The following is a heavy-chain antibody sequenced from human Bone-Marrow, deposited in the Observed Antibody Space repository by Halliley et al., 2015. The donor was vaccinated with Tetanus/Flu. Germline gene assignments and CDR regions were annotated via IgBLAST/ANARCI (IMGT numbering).Heavy chain of an antibody. CDR2: MWSDGSNK. V-gene: IGHV3-33*01. CDR1: GFSFSGSG. Sequence: SGFSFSGSGMHWVRQAPGKGLEWVAVMWSDGSNKFYADSVKGRLNISRDNSKNTLYLQMNSLRAEDTAVYYCARRLRWCSDGTCYSGSFEYWGQGTLVTVSS. J-gene: IGHJ4*02. CDR3: ARRLRWCSDGTCYSGSFEY. D-gene: IGHD2-21*01.